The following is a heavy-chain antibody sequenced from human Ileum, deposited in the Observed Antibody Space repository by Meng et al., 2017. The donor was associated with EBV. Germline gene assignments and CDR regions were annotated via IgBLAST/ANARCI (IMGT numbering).Heavy chain of an antibody. CDR1: GCSISSSNW. CDR3: ARVGQWLPIDY. V-gene: IGHV4-4*02. D-gene: IGHD6-19*01. Sequence: QLQLQESGPGPMKQSGALSLTCSVSGCSISSSNWWSWVRQPPGKGLEWMGEIYHSGSTNYNPSLKSRVTISVDKSKNQFSLNLSSVTAADTAVYYCARVGQWLPIDYWGQGTLVTVSS. CDR2: IYHSGST. J-gene: IGHJ4*02.